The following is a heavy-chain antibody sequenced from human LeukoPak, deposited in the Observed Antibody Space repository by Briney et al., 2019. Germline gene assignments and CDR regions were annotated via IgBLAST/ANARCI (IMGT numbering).Heavy chain of an antibody. Sequence: ASVKVSCKASGYTFTSYAMHWVRQAPGQRLECMGWINAGSGSTKYSQKFQGRVTITRDTSASTAYMELSSLRSEDTAVYYCAREPTKTTVTTTGLQHWGQGTLVTVSS. V-gene: IGHV1-3*01. J-gene: IGHJ1*01. CDR3: AREPTKTTVTTTGLQH. CDR1: GYTFTSYA. CDR2: INAGSGST. D-gene: IGHD4-17*01.